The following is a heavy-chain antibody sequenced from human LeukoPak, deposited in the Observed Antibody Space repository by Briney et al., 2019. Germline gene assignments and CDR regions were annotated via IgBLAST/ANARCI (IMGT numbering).Heavy chain of an antibody. V-gene: IGHV3-21*01. Sequence: PGGSLRLSCAASGFTFSSYSMNWVRQAPGKGLEWVSSISSSNYIYYADSVKGRFTISRDNAKNSLYLQMNSLRAEDTAVYYCARVISWVVAATSAFDFWGQGTLVTVSS. J-gene: IGHJ4*02. CDR3: ARVISWVVAATSAFDF. CDR2: ISSSNYI. D-gene: IGHD2-15*01. CDR1: GFTFSSYS.